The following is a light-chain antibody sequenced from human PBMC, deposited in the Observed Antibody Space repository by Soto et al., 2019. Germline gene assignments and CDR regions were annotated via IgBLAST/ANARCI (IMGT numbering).Light chain of an antibody. CDR3: SSYAGRLVV. CDR1: SNDIGAYNY. Sequence: QSALTQPPSASGSPGQSVTISSTGTSNDIGAYNYVSWYRQYPDKATKLLVYQATKRPSGVPDRFSGSKSGNTAALAVAGLQAEDDAVYYCSSYAGRLVVFGGGTQLTVL. V-gene: IGLV2-8*01. J-gene: IGLJ2*01. CDR2: QAT.